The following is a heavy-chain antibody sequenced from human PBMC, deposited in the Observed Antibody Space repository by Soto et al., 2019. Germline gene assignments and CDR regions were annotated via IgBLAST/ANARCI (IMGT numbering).Heavy chain of an antibody. CDR2: IYYKGTT. Sequence: PSETLSLTCSVSGGSLDNYYWTWIRQPPGKGLEFIGYIYYKGTTTYNPSLKSRVAISIDTSKNQFSLQLTSVIAADTAIYYCARLGDYYQSLGTWGGGTLVTVSS. CDR1: GGSLDNYY. J-gene: IGHJ5*02. CDR3: ARLGDYYQSLGT. D-gene: IGHD3-22*01. V-gene: IGHV4-59*08.